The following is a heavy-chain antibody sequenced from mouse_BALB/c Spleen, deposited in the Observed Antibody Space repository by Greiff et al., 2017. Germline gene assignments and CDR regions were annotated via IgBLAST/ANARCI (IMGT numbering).Heavy chain of an antibody. J-gene: IGHJ2*01. CDR3: ARLDGSLDD. CDR1: GYTFTSYW. Sequence: VQLQQPGAELVKPGASVKLSCKASGYTFTSYWMHWVKQRPGQGLEWIGEIDPSDSYTNYNQKFKGKATLTVDKSSSTAYMQLSSLTSEDSAVYYCARLDGSLDDWGQGTTLTVSS. D-gene: IGHD2-3*01. V-gene: IGHV1-69*02. CDR2: IDPSDSYT.